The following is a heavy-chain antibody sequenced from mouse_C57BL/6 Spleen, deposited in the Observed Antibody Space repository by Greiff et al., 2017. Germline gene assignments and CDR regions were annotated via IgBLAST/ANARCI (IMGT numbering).Heavy chain of an antibody. CDR1: GFTFSDYY. V-gene: IGHV5-16*01. D-gene: IGHD2-5*01. Sequence: EVKLQESEGGLVQPGSSMKLSCTASGFTFSDYYMAWVRQVPDKGLEWVANLNYDGSRTYYLDSLKSRFIISRDNAKNILYLQMSSLKSEDTATYYCAREDYSNSWVAYWGQGTLVTVSA. J-gene: IGHJ3*01. CDR2: LNYDGSRT. CDR3: AREDYSNSWVAY.